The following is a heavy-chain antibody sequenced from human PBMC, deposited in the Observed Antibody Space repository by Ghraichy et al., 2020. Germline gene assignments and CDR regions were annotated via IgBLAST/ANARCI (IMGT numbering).Heavy chain of an antibody. J-gene: IGHJ4*02. CDR2: ISSSSSTI. CDR3: ATIPIYYGDTSGGY. D-gene: IGHD4-17*01. CDR1: GFTFSSYS. V-gene: IGHV3-48*02. Sequence: GGSLRLSCAASGFTFSSYSMNWVRQAPGKGLEWVSYISSSSSTIYYADSVKGRFTISRDNAKNSLYLQMNSLRDEDTAVYYCATIPIYYGDTSGGYWGQGTLITIYS.